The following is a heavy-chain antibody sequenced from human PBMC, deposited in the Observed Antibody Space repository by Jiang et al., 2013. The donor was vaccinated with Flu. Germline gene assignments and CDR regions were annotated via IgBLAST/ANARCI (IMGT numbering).Heavy chain of an antibody. CDR2: ISSRNSYY. D-gene: IGHD2-15*01. J-gene: IGHJ4*02. Sequence: FTFTSYTMNWVRQAPGRGLEWASSISSRNSYYIFTSDSVKGRFTISRDNAKNSLYLQMNSLRAEDTAVYYCARAGAAGGYCNGGTCYADNWGQGTLVTVSS. V-gene: IGHV3-21*01. CDR3: ARAGAAGGYCNGGTCYADN. CDR1: FTFTSYT.